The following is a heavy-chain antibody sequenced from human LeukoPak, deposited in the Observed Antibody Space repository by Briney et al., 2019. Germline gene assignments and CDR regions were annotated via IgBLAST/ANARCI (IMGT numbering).Heavy chain of an antibody. D-gene: IGHD5-24*01. CDR3: AAWTDRGYNF. CDR1: GFTFSSSW. CDR2: INPEGSQT. Sequence: GGSLRLSCAASGFTFSSSWMNRVRQAPGKGLQWVGNINPEGSQTRFVDSVMGRFTMSKDNAKNSLYLQMNSLRVEDTAVFYCAAWTDRGYNFWGQGTVVTVSS. V-gene: IGHV3-7*01. J-gene: IGHJ4*02.